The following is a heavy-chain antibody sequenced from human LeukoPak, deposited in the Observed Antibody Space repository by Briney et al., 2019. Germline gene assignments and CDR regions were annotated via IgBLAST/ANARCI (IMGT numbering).Heavy chain of an antibody. D-gene: IGHD3-10*01. J-gene: IGHJ4*02. CDR1: GYTFSSYE. Sequence: GASVKVSCKTSGYTFSSYEINWVRQATGQGLEWMGRIIPILGIANYAQKFQGRVTITADKSTSTAYMELSSLRSEDTAVYYCARAFGTDFDYWGQGTLVTVSS. CDR2: IIPILGIA. V-gene: IGHV1-69*04. CDR3: ARAFGTDFDY.